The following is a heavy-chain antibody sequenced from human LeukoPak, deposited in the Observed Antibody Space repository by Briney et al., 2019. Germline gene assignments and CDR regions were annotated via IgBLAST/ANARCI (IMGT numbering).Heavy chain of an antibody. CDR2: ISGSGGTT. Sequence: PGGSLRLSCAASGFTFSSYAMSWVRQAPGKGLEWVSGISGSGGTTYHADFVKGRFTISRDNSRNTLYLQMNSLRAEDTAVYYCAKGYCSSFTCYSRFDPWGQGTLVTVSS. D-gene: IGHD2-2*01. V-gene: IGHV3-23*01. CDR1: GFTFSSYA. J-gene: IGHJ5*02. CDR3: AKGYCSSFTCYSRFDP.